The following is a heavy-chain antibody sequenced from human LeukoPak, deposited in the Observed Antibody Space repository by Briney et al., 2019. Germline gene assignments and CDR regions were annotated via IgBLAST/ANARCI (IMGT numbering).Heavy chain of an antibody. CDR2: ISGSGGST. CDR1: GFTLSSYA. V-gene: IGHV3-23*01. Sequence: GGSLRLSCAASGFTLSSYAMSWVRQAPGKGLEWVSAISGSGGSTYYADSVKGRFTISRDNSKNTLYLQMNSLRAEDTAVYYCARRVEMATIRYFDYWGQGTLVTVSS. J-gene: IGHJ4*02. D-gene: IGHD5-24*01. CDR3: ARRVEMATIRYFDY.